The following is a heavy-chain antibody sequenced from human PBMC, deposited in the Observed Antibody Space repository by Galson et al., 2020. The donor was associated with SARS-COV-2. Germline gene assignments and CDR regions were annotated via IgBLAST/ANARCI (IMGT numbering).Heavy chain of an antibody. CDR2: LYFDGST. D-gene: IGHD6-6*01. CDR1: GVSISSSY. Sequence: SETLSLTCTVSGVSISSSYWGWLRQPPGKGLEWIGYLYFDGSTNYNPSLRSRVSISVDTSKNEVSLKLNSATSADTAVYYCARWPGKAPVYHYYLDVWGKGTTVTVSS. V-gene: IGHV4-59*01. J-gene: IGHJ6*03. CDR3: ARWPGKAPVYHYYLDV.